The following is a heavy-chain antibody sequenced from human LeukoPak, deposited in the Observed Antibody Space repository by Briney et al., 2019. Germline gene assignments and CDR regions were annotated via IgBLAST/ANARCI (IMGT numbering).Heavy chain of an antibody. Sequence: GGSLRLSCAASGFTFSSYSMNWVRQAPGKGLEWVSSISSSSSYIYYADSVKGRFTISRDNAKNSLYLQMNSLRAEDTAVYYCARDYARVVFPFFDHWGQGTLVTVSS. D-gene: IGHD3-22*01. CDR2: ISSSSSYI. J-gene: IGHJ4*02. CDR1: GFTFSSYS. CDR3: ARDYARVVFPFFDH. V-gene: IGHV3-21*01.